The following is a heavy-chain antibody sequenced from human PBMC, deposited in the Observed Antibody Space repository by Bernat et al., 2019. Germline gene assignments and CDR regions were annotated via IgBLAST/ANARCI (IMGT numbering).Heavy chain of an antibody. D-gene: IGHD1-1*01. CDR3: AKAGAYNRHWYFDL. Sequence: EVQLLESGGGLVQPGGSLRLSCAASGFTFSSYAMSWVRQAPGKGLEWVSAISGNGGNTYYADSVKGRFTISSDISKNTLYLQMNSLRAEDTAVYYCAKAGAYNRHWYFDLWGRGTLVTVSS. CDR2: ISGNGGNT. V-gene: IGHV3-23*01. J-gene: IGHJ2*01. CDR1: GFTFSSYA.